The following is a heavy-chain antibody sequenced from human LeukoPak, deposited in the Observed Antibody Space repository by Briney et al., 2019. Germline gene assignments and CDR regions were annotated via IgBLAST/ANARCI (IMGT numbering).Heavy chain of an antibody. CDR3: AKGDFWSGTRGYYFDY. CDR2: IYSGGST. J-gene: IGHJ4*02. Sequence: PGGSLRLSCAASGFTVSSNYMSWVRQAPGKGLEWVSVIYSGGSTYYADSVKGRFTISRDNSKNTLYLQMNSLRAEDTAVYYCAKGDFWSGTRGYYFDYWGQGTLVTVSS. V-gene: IGHV3-53*01. CDR1: GFTVSSNY. D-gene: IGHD3-3*01.